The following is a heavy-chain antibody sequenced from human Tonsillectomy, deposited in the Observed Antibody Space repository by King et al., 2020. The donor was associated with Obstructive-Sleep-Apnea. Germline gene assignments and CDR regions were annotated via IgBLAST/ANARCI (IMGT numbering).Heavy chain of an antibody. V-gene: IGHV3-30*04. CDR2: ISYDGSNK. Sequence: VQLVESGGGVVQPGRSLRLSCAASGFTFSSYAMYWVRQAPGKGLEWVAVISYDGSNKYYADSVKGRFTISRDNSKNTLYLQMNSLRAEDTAVYYCARDRDIVVGPGASYYYYGMDGWGQGTTVTVSS. J-gene: IGHJ6*02. D-gene: IGHD2-2*01. CDR1: GFTFSSYA. CDR3: ARDRDIVVGPGASYYYYGMDG.